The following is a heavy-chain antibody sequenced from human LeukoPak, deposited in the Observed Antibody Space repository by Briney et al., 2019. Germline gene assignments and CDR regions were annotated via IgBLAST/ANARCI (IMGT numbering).Heavy chain of an antibody. V-gene: IGHV3-21*01. Sequence: GGSLRLSCAASRFTFSSYSMNWVRQAPGKGLEWVSSISSSGSYIYYADSVKGRFTISRDNAKNTLYLQMNSLRAEDTAVYYCARDIVGATRDDYWGQGTLVTVSS. CDR3: ARDIVGATRDDY. J-gene: IGHJ4*02. CDR1: RFTFSSYS. CDR2: ISSSGSYI. D-gene: IGHD1-26*01.